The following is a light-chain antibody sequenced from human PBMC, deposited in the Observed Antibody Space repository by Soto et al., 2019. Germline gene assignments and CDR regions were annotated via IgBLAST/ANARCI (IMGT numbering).Light chain of an antibody. J-gene: IGLJ1*01. CDR3: ATWDDSLNGFYV. CDR2: RNN. Sequence: QSVLTQPPSASGTPGQGVTISCSGSTSNIGSNYVYWYQQLPGTAPKLLIYRNNQRPSGVPARFSGSKSGTSASLAISGLRSDDEADYVCATWDDSLNGFYVFGTGTKVTVL. V-gene: IGLV1-47*01. CDR1: TSNIGSNY.